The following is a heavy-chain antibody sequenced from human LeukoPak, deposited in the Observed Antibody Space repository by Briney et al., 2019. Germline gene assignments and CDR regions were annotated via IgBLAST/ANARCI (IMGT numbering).Heavy chain of an antibody. CDR1: GFTFSSYW. CDR2: ISSNGDNT. J-gene: IGHJ4*02. V-gene: IGHV3-64D*06. CDR3: VRGTGY. Sequence: GGSLRLSCAASGFTFSSYWMSWVRQAPGKGLEYVSAISSNGDNTYYADSVKGRFTISRDNSKNTLYLQMSGLRPDDTAVYFCVRGTGYWGQGTLVTVSS.